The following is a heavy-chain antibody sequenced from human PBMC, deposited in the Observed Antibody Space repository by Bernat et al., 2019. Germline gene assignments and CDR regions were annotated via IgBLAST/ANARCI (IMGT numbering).Heavy chain of an antibody. D-gene: IGHD6-13*01. V-gene: IGHV3-64D*06. CDR1: GFTFSSYA. CDR3: VQMGEIAAAGNRWYFDL. Sequence: EVQLVESGGGLVQPGGSLRLSCSASGFTFSSYAMHWVRQAPGKGLEYVSAISGNGGSTYYADSVKGRFTISRDNSKNTLYLQMSSLRAEDTAVYYCVQMGEIAAAGNRWYFDLWGRGTLVTVSS. CDR2: ISGNGGST. J-gene: IGHJ2*01.